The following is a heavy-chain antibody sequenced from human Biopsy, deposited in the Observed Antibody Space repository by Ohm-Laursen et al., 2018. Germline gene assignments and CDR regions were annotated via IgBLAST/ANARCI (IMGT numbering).Heavy chain of an antibody. V-gene: IGHV4-34*01. D-gene: IGHD6-19*01. CDR2: INHSGST. J-gene: IGHJ4*02. Sequence: TLSLTCTVYGGSFSGYYWSWIRQPPGKGLEWIGEINHSGSTNYNPSLKSRVTISVDTSKNQFSLKLSSVTAADTAVYYCARGRLRAVARFDYWGQGTLVTVSS. CDR3: ARGRLRAVARFDY. CDR1: GGSFSGYY.